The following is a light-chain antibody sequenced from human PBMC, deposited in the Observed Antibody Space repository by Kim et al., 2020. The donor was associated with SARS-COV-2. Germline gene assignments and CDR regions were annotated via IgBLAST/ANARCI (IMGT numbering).Light chain of an antibody. CDR2: AAS. Sequence: ASTGDRVTIACRASQGISSYLAWYQQTPGNAPKLLIYAASTLQSGVPSRFSGSGSGTDFTLTISCLQSEDCATYYCQQYYSYPLTFGQGTRLEIK. J-gene: IGKJ5*01. CDR3: QQYYSYPLT. CDR1: QGISSY. V-gene: IGKV1-8*01.